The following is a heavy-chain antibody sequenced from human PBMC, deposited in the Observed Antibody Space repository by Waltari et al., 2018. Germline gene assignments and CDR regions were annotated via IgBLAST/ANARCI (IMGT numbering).Heavy chain of an antibody. J-gene: IGHJ4*02. D-gene: IGHD6-13*01. CDR1: GFTFSSYE. CDR2: ISSSGSTI. CDR3: ARESSSWSFDD. Sequence: EVQLVESGGGLVQPGGSLRLSCAASGFTFSSYEMNWVRQAPGKGLEWVSYISSSGSTIYYADSVKGRFTISRDNAKNSLYLQMNSLRAEDTAVYYCARESSSWSFDDWGQGTLVTVSS. V-gene: IGHV3-48*03.